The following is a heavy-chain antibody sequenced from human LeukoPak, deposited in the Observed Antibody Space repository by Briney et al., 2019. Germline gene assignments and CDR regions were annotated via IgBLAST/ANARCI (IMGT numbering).Heavy chain of an antibody. Sequence: PGGCLRLSCAASRFTLNNYNMNWVRQAPGKALEWVSSITSSVTYIFYADSVKGRFTISRDNPKNSLYLQINSLGPEDTAVYFCARDPYSGNYGSYYYYYMDVGGKGTTVTISS. CDR2: ITSSVTYI. V-gene: IGHV3-21*01. J-gene: IGHJ6*03. D-gene: IGHD3-22*01. CDR3: ARDPYSGNYGSYYYYYMDV. CDR1: RFTLNNYN.